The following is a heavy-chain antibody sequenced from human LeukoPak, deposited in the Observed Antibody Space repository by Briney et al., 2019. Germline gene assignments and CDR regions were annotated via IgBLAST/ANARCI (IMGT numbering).Heavy chain of an antibody. J-gene: IGHJ5*02. Sequence: SETLSLTCTVSGGSISSYYWSWIRQSPGKGLEWIGYIYYSGRTNYNPSLKSRVTISVDTSKNQFSLKLSSVTAADTAVYYCARTHKRALGDNWFDPWGQGTLVTVSS. CDR3: ARTHKRALGDNWFDP. D-gene: IGHD1-26*01. V-gene: IGHV4-59*01. CDR2: IYYSGRT. CDR1: GGSISSYY.